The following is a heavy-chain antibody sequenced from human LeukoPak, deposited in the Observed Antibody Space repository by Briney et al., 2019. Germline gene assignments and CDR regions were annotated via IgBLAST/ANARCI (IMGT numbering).Heavy chain of an antibody. D-gene: IGHD3-9*01. CDR2: INTNTGXX. V-gene: IGHV7-4-1*02. J-gene: IGHJ5*02. Sequence: PGXXXXWMGXINTNTGXXTYAQGFTGRFVFSLDTSVSTAYLQISSLRAEDTAVYYCARVAGPYYDILTGYYYDNWFDPWGQGTLVTVSS. CDR3: ARVAGPYYDILTGYYYDNWFDP.